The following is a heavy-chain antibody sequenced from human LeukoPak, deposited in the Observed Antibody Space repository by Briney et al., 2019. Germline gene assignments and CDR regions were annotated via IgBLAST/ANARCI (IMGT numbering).Heavy chain of an antibody. CDR3: ARDTGGIAEPYNWFDP. V-gene: IGHV4-31*03. CDR1: GGSISSGGYY. D-gene: IGHD6-13*01. J-gene: IGHJ5*02. CDR2: IYYSGST. Sequence: SQTLSLTCTVSGGSISSGGYYWSWIRQHPGKGLEWIGYIYYSGSTYYNPSLKSRVTISVDTSKNQFSLKLSSVTAADTAVYYCARDTGGIAEPYNWFDPWGQGTLVTVSS.